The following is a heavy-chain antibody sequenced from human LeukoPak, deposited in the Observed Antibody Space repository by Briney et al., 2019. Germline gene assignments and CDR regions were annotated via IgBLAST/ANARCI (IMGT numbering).Heavy chain of an antibody. CDR2: IKQDGNEK. CDR1: GFTFSSYW. D-gene: IGHD4-23*01. CDR3: ARGERDYGGRYYFDY. J-gene: IGHJ4*02. V-gene: IGHV3-7*01. Sequence: GGSLRLSCAVSGFTFSSYWMSWVRQAPGKGLEWVANIKQDGNEKYYVDSVKGRFTISRDNAKNSLYLQMNSLRAEDTAVYYCARGERDYGGRYYFDYWGQGTLVTVSS.